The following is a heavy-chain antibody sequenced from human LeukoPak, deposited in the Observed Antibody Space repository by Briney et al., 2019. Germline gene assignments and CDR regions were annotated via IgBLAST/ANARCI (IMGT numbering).Heavy chain of an antibody. D-gene: IGHD3-22*01. CDR3: VRRDSSGYYNWFDP. J-gene: IGHJ5*02. CDR1: GDSISSPSYY. CDR2: IYYTGST. V-gene: IGHV4-39*01. Sequence: SETLSLTCTVSGDSISSPSYYWDWIRQPPGKGLEWIASIYYTGSTYYNPSLKSRVTMSVDTSKRQFSLKMNSVTAADTAVYYCVRRDSSGYYNWFDPWGQGTLVTVSS.